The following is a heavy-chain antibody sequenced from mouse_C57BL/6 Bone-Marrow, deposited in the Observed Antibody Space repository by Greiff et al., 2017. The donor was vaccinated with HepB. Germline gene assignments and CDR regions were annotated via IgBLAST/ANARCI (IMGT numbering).Heavy chain of an antibody. V-gene: IGHV1-5*01. J-gene: IGHJ3*01. D-gene: IGHD1-1*01. Sequence: EVKLQQSGTVLARPGASVKMSCKTSGYTFTSYWMHWVKQRPGQGLEWIGAIYPGNSDTSYNQKFKGKAKLTAVTSASTAYMELSSLTNEDSEVYYCTGYYGSSPAWFAYWGQGTLVTVSA. CDR1: GYTFTSYW. CDR2: IYPGNSDT. CDR3: TGYYGSSPAWFAY.